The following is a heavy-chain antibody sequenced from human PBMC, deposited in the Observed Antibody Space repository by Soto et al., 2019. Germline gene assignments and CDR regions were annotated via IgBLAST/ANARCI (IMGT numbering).Heavy chain of an antibody. V-gene: IGHV1-69*06. D-gene: IGHD4-4*01. J-gene: IGHJ4*02. Sequence: SLNLSCKSSGGTLSRYAISWVIQATGQGLEWMGGIIPIFGTANYAQKFQGRVTITADKSTSTAYMELSSLRSEDTAVYYCARWVDDDYNYYFDYWGQGTLVTVSS. CDR3: ARWVDDDYNYYFDY. CDR2: IIPIFGTA. CDR1: GGTLSRYA.